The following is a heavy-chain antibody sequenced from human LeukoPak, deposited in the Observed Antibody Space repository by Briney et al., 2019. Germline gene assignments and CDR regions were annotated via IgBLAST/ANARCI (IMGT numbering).Heavy chain of an antibody. J-gene: IGHJ4*02. CDR1: GYTFTGYY. Sequence: ASVKVSCKASGYTFTGYYMHWVRQAPGQGLEWMGRINPNSGGTNHAQKFQGRVTMTRDTSISTAYMELSRLRSDDTAVYYCASSAMTTVTTKGDYWGQGTLVTVSS. V-gene: IGHV1-2*06. CDR3: ASSAMTTVTTKGDY. D-gene: IGHD4-17*01. CDR2: INPNSGGT.